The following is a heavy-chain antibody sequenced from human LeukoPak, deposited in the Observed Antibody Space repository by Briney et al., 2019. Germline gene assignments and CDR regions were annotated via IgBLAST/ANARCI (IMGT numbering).Heavy chain of an antibody. V-gene: IGHV1-3*03. J-gene: IGHJ4*02. CDR2: FNAGNGNT. D-gene: IGHD6-19*01. CDR1: GYTFTNYA. Sequence: GASVKVSCKASGYTFTNYAMHWVRQAPGQRLEWRGWFNAGNGNTKYSQEFQGRVTISRDTSASTAYMEPSSLTSEDMAVYYCARVVKYSSGPLTDLLPYYFDSWGQGTLVTVSS. CDR3: ARVVKYSSGPLTDLLPYYFDS.